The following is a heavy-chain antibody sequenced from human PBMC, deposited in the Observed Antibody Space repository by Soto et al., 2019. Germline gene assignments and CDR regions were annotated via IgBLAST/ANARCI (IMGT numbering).Heavy chain of an antibody. V-gene: IGHV3-7*01. Sequence: GGSLRLSCAASGFSFSTYLMSWVRQAPGKGLEWVANIKQGGNEKFYVDSVKGRFTISRDNDKKSLYLQMDSLRVEDTAVYYCVGALTYEVPYYYYGMDVWGQGTTVTVSS. J-gene: IGHJ6*02. CDR3: VGALTYEVPYYYYGMDV. CDR1: GFSFSTYL. CDR2: IKQGGNEK. D-gene: IGHD3-16*01.